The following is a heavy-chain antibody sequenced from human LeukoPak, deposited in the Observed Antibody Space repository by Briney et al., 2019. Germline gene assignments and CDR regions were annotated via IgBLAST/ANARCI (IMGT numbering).Heavy chain of an antibody. CDR1: GYTFTGYY. J-gene: IGHJ4*02. D-gene: IGHD1-1*01. CDR3: ARDFLPGTTGTSN. CDR2: INPNSGGT. V-gene: IGHV1-2*02. Sequence: ASVKVSCKASGYTFTGYYMHWVRQAPGQGLEWMGWINPNSGGTNYAQKFQGRVTMTRDTSISTAYMELSRLRSDDTAVYYCARDFLPGTTGTSNWGQGTLVTVSS.